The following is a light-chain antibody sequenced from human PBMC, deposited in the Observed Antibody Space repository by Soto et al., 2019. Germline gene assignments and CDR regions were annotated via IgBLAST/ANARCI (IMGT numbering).Light chain of an antibody. Sequence: DVVMTHSPLSLPVTLGQPASISCRYRQSLVYSDGDTYLSWFQHRPGQSARRLIYKVSKRDSGIPDKFSGSGSGTDFTLEISRVEAEAVGIYYCVEDTHWPVTFGGGTKVEIK. CDR3: VEDTHWPVT. V-gene: IGKV2-30*01. CDR1: QSLVYSDGDTY. J-gene: IGKJ4*01. CDR2: KVS.